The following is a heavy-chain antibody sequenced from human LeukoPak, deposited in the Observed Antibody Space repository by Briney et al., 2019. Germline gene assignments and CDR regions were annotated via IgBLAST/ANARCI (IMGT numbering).Heavy chain of an antibody. V-gene: IGHV3-21*01. J-gene: IGHJ4*02. CDR1: GFTFSSYS. CDR2: ISSSSSYI. Sequence: PGGSLRLSCAASGFTFSSYSMNWVRQAPGKGLEWVSSISSSSSYIYCADSVRGRFTISRDNAKNSLYLQMNSLRAEDTAVYYCASGYCSGGSCYSRHFFDYWGQGTLVTVSS. D-gene: IGHD2-15*01. CDR3: ASGYCSGGSCYSRHFFDY.